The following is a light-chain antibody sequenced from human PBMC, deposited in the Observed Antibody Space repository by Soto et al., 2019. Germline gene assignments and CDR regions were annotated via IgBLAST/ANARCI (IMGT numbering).Light chain of an antibody. CDR1: QSVSSNY. V-gene: IGKV3-20*01. CDR3: QQYGSSPPLT. CDR2: GAS. J-gene: IGKJ4*01. Sequence: EIVLTQSPGTLSLSPGERATLSCRASQSVSSNYLGWYQQKPGQAPRLLIYGASSRATGIPDRFSGSGCGTDFTLTITRLEAEDFAVYYCQQYGSSPPLTFGGGTKVEIK.